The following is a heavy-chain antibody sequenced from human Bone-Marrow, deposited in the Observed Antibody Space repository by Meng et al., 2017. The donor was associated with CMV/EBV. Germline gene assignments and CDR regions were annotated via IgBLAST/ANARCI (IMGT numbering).Heavy chain of an antibody. V-gene: IGHV3-30-3*01. CDR3: AGYCSSTSCHWYAFDI. D-gene: IGHD2-2*01. Sequence: GESLKISCAASGFTFSSYAIHWVRQAPGKGLEWVAVILYDGSNKYYADSVKGRFTISGDNSKNTLYLQMNSLRAEDTAVYYCAGYCSSTSCHWYAFDIWGQGTMVTVSS. CDR1: GFTFSSYA. CDR2: ILYDGSNK. J-gene: IGHJ3*02.